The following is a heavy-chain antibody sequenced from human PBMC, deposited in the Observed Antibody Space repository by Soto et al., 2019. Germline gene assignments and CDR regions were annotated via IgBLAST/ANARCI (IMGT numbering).Heavy chain of an antibody. CDR3: AKDGAAGSVLDV. J-gene: IGHJ6*02. Sequence: PGGSLRLSCAASGFTFSTYWMHWVRQAPGKGLEWVSLISSGGSCIIYADSVKGRLTTSRDNAKNSVYLQMNNLRVEDTAVYYCAKDGAAGSVLDVWGQGTTVTVSS. V-gene: IGHV3-74*01. CDR2: ISSGGSCI. CDR1: GFTFSTYW. D-gene: IGHD6-13*01.